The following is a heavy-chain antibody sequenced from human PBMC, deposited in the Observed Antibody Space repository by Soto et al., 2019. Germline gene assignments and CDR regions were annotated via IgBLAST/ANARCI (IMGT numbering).Heavy chain of an antibody. CDR1: GYTFTSYY. D-gene: IGHD3-3*01. Sequence: ASVKASCKASGYTFTSYYMHWVRQAPGQGLEWMGIINPSGGSTSYAQKFQGRVTMTRDTSTSTVYMELSSLRSEDTAVYYCARGLHRKIFGVVIYYYFDYWGQGTLVTVSS. J-gene: IGHJ4*02. CDR3: ARGLHRKIFGVVIYYYFDY. CDR2: INPSGGST. V-gene: IGHV1-46*01.